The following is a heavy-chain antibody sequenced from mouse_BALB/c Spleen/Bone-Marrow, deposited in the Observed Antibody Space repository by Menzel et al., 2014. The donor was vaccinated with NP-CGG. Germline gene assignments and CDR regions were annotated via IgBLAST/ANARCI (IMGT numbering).Heavy chain of an antibody. V-gene: IGHV6-6*02. Sequence: EVQRVESGGGLVQPGGSMKLSCVASGFTFSNYWMNWVRPSPEKGLEWVAEIRLKSNNYATHYAESVKGRFTISRDDSKSSVYLQMNNLRPEDTGIYYCTRSLRLFDYWGQGTTLTVSS. J-gene: IGHJ2*01. CDR2: IRLKSNNYAT. D-gene: IGHD1-1*01. CDR1: GFTFSNYW. CDR3: TRSLRLFDY.